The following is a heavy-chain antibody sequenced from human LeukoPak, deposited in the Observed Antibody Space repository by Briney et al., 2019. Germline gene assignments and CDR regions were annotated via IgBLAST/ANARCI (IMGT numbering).Heavy chain of an antibody. CDR3: ANSRLRYYGMDV. Sequence: GGSLRLSCTASGFTFSDYGMHWVRQAPGKGLEWVAIIWYDGYNKYYADSVRGRFTISRDNSKNTLYLQMNSLRAEDTAVYYCANSRLRYYGMDVWGQGTTVTVSS. CDR2: IWYDGYNK. J-gene: IGHJ6*02. CDR1: GFTFSDYG. D-gene: IGHD5-12*01. V-gene: IGHV3-30*02.